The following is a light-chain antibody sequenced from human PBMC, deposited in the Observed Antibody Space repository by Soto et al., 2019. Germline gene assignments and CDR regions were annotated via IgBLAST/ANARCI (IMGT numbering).Light chain of an antibody. J-gene: IGKJ1*01. Sequence: EIVLTQSPGTLSLSPGDRVTLSCRASQSVNSKLAWYQQKPGQAPTLLMSGASNRASGVPVRFSGSGSGTDFTLTISRLEPEDFAMYYCQQYGGSPITFGLGTKVDI. V-gene: IGKV3-20*01. CDR1: QSVNSK. CDR2: GAS. CDR3: QQYGGSPIT.